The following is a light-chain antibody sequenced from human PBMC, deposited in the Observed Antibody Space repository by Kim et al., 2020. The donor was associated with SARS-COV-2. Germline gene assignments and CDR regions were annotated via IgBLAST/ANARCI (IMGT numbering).Light chain of an antibody. CDR1: SSDVGAYNS. Sequence: GQSITISCTGTSSDVGAYNSVSWYQQHPGKAPRLIIYDVTTRPSGVSNRFSGSKSGNTASLTISGLQAEDEADYYCCSYSGSTFYVFGAGTTVTVL. CDR3: CSYSGSTFYV. V-gene: IGLV2-14*03. J-gene: IGLJ1*01. CDR2: DVT.